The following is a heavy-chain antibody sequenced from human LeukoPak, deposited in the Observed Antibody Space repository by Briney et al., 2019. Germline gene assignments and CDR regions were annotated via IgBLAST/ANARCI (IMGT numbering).Heavy chain of an antibody. V-gene: IGHV1-2*02. J-gene: IGHJ4*02. Sequence: ASVKVSCKASGYTFTVYYMHWVRQAPGQGLEWMGWINPNSGGTNYAQKFQGRVTMTRDTSISTAYMELSRLRSDGTAVYYCARGGGWNYDPYYFDYWGQGTLVTVSS. D-gene: IGHD1-7*01. CDR3: ARGGGWNYDPYYFDY. CDR1: GYTFTVYY. CDR2: INPNSGGT.